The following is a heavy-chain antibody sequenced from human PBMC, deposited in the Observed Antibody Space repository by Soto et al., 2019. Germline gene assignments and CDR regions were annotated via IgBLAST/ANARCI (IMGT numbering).Heavy chain of an antibody. D-gene: IGHD4-17*01. Sequence: ASVKFSCKASGYTFTGYYMHWVRQAPGQGLEWMGWINPNSGGTNYAQKFQGWVTMTRDTSISTAYMELSRLRSADTAVYYCARSPIYGANTYFDSWGQGTLVTVSS. V-gene: IGHV1-2*04. J-gene: IGHJ4*02. CDR2: INPNSGGT. CDR3: ARSPIYGANTYFDS. CDR1: GYTFTGYY.